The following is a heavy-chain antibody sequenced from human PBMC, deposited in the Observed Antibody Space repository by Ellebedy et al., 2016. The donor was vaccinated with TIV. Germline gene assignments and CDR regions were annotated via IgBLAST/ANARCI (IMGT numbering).Heavy chain of an antibody. D-gene: IGHD5-24*01. V-gene: IGHV3-15*01. CDR1: GIPFKNAW. Sequence: GESLKIPCATSGIPFKNAWMSWVRQAPGQGLEWVGRIRSRSEGGTTEDAAPVKGRFIISRDDSKATLYLQMNSLKTEDTAIYYCTTADRVEGDGRGYWGQGTLVTVSS. J-gene: IGHJ4*02. CDR2: IRSRSEGGTT. CDR3: TTADRVEGDGRGY.